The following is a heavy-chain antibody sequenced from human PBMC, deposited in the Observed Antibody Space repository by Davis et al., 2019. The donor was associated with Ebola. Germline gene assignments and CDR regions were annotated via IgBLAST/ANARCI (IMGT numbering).Heavy chain of an antibody. J-gene: IGHJ5*02. CDR1: GFTFSSYW. Sequence: PGGSLRLSCAASGFTFSSYWMSWVRQDQGKGLGWVANIKQDGSEKYYVDSVKGRFTISRDNAKNSLYLQMNSLRAEDTAVYYCARDAIPLPGWGNWFDPWGQGTLVTVSS. CDR2: IKQDGSEK. V-gene: IGHV3-7*03. D-gene: IGHD6-19*01. CDR3: ARDAIPLPGWGNWFDP.